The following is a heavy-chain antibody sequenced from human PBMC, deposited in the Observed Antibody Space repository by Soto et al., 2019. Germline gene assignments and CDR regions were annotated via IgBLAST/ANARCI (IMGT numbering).Heavy chain of an antibody. CDR3: ARDHGPTGTVDY. CDR2: IYYSGST. D-gene: IGHD1-1*01. CDR1: GDSMTNFY. Sequence: QVQLQESGPRVVKPSETLSLTCTVSGDSMTNFYWSWIRQPPGKGLEWIGYIYYSGSTNYNPSPKSRVTISVDTSQNQFSLNLKSISAAGAAVYYCARDHGPTGTVDYWGQGTLVTVSS. J-gene: IGHJ4*02. V-gene: IGHV4-59*01.